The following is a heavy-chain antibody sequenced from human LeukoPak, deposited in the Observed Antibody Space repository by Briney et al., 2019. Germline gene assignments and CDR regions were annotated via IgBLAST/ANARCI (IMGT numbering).Heavy chain of an antibody. J-gene: IGHJ4*02. Sequence: GGSLRLSCAASGFTVSDYSMHWVRQAPGKGLEWVSYIGSRTIYAESVKGRFTISRDNAKNSLYLQMNSLRAEDTAVYYCARDGPAPGEGDIGYWGQGTLVTVSS. D-gene: IGHD6-13*01. CDR3: ARDGPAPGEGDIGY. V-gene: IGHV3-48*01. CDR1: GFTVSDYS. CDR2: IGSRTI.